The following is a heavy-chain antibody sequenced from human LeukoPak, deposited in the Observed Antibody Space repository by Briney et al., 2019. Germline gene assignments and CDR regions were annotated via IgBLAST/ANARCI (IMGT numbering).Heavy chain of an antibody. Sequence: SVKVSCKASGGTFSSYAISWVRQAPGQGLEWMGGIIPIFGTANYAQKFQGRVTITADESTSTAYMELSSLRSEDTAVYYCAGMVDYYYYGMDVWGQGTTVTVSS. V-gene: IGHV1-69*13. J-gene: IGHJ6*02. D-gene: IGHD3-10*01. CDR3: AGMVDYYYYGMDV. CDR2: IIPIFGTA. CDR1: GGTFSSYA.